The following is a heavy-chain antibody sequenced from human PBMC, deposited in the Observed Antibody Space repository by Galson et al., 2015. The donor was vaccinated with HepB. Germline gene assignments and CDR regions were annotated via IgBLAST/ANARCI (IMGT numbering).Heavy chain of an antibody. CDR2: IYSGGST. CDR1: GITVSRNY. J-gene: IGHJ6*02. D-gene: IGHD3-10*01. CDR3: ARTGSGGYFSYLYGMDV. Sequence: SLRLSCAASGITVSRNYMNWVRQAPGKGLEWVSVIYSGGSTYYADFVKGRFTISRDNSKNTLDLQMNSLRPEDTAVYYCARTGSGGYFSYLYGMDVWGQGTTVTVSS. V-gene: IGHV3-66*02.